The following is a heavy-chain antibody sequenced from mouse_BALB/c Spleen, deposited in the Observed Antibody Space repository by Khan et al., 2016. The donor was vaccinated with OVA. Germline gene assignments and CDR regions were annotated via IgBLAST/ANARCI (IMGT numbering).Heavy chain of an antibody. J-gene: IGHJ3*01. CDR1: GYIFTSYW. CDR3: TGVCGYGNFCAY. Sequence: QVQLKQSGGDLVRPGASVKLSCTTSGYIFTSYWIHWVKQRPGQGLEWIARIYPGTGSTYYNEKFKGQATLTADNSSRTAYMQLSSLKYVDSSVYDCTGVCGYGNFCAYWGQGTLVTVSA. CDR2: IYPGTGST. D-gene: IGHD2-1*01. V-gene: IGHV1-76*01.